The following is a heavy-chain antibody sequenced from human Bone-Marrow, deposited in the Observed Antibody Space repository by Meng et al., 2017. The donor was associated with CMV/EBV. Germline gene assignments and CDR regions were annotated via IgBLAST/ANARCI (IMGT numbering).Heavy chain of an antibody. V-gene: IGHV1-2*02. D-gene: IGHD2-2*01. CDR1: GYTFTGYY. Sequence: ASVKVSCKASGYTFTGYYMHWVRQAPGQGLEWMGWINPNSGGTNYAQKFQGRATMTRDTSISTAYMELSRLRSDDTAVYYCARDFTDIVVVPAAMGWFDPWGQGTLVTVSS. J-gene: IGHJ5*02. CDR3: ARDFTDIVVVPAAMGWFDP. CDR2: INPNSGGT.